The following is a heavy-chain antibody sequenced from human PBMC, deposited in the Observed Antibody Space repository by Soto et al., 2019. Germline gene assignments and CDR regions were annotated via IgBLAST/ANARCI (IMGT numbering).Heavy chain of an antibody. D-gene: IGHD6-19*01. J-gene: IGHJ5*02. CDR2: INHSGST. Sequence: SETLSLTCAVYGGSFSGYYWSWIRQPPGKGLEWIGEINHSGSTNYNPSLKSRVTISVDTSKNQFSLKLSSVTAADTAVYYCARGKTWRHSSGWPNWFDPWGQGTLVTVSS. CDR3: ARGKTWRHSSGWPNWFDP. V-gene: IGHV4-34*01. CDR1: GGSFSGYY.